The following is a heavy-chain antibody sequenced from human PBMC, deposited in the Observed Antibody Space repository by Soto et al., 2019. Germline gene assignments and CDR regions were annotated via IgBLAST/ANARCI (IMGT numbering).Heavy chain of an antibody. CDR1: GFTLSSYR. D-gene: IGHD4-17*01. CDR2: IHASRISNI. J-gene: IGHJ6*02. V-gene: IGHV3-48*03. Sequence: GSLRLSRVASGFTLSSYRMICLRQEPGKGLDWMSNIHASRISNIYYADSVKGRFTISIDDAKNSLYLQLDSLRAEDTAVYYCARDVTTGTANYHYAMHVLGQGPTVTVSS. CDR3: ARDVTTGTANYHYAMHV.